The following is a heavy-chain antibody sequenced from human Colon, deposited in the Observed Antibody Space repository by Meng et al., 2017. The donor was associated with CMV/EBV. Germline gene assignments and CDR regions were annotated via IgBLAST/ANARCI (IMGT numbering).Heavy chain of an antibody. CDR1: GVTFSDYA. V-gene: IGHV3-23*01. Sequence: GESLKISCVASGVTFSDYAMSWVRQAPGKGLEWVASISGSGAKTDFAESAKGRFSVSRDNSKNTLYLQMNSLTGEDTAVYYCAKDTILGLIKPSDCWGQGTLVTVSS. CDR3: AKDTILGLIKPSDC. CDR2: ISGSGAKT. D-gene: IGHD3/OR15-3a*01. J-gene: IGHJ4*02.